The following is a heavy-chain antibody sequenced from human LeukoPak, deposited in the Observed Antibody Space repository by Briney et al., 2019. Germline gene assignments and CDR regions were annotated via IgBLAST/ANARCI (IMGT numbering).Heavy chain of an antibody. CDR1: GFTFSSYS. J-gene: IGHJ4*02. Sequence: GGSLRLSCAASGFTFSSYSMNWVRQAPGKGLEWVSSISRSSSYIYYADSVKGRFTISRDNAKNSLYLQMNSLRAEDTAVYYCARDTSVTTFDYWGQGTLATVSS. D-gene: IGHD4-17*01. V-gene: IGHV3-21*01. CDR3: ARDTSVTTFDY. CDR2: ISRSSSYI.